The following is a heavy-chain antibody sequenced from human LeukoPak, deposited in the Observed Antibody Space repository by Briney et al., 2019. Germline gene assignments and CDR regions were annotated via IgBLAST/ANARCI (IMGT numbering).Heavy chain of an antibody. CDR1: GFIFSMYY. CDR3: TRVFAGDEYSSSGY. V-gene: IGHV3-74*01. CDR2: INSDGSDT. Sequence: GGSLRLSCAPSGFIFSMYYMHWARHAPGKGLVWVSRINSDGSDTTYADSVKGRYTVPRDHDKHTLYLQMNSMRLEDTAMYYCTRVFAGDEYSSSGYWGQGTLVTVSS. J-gene: IGHJ4*02. D-gene: IGHD6-13*01.